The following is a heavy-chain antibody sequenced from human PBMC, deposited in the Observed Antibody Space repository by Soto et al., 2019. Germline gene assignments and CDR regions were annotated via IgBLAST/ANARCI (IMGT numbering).Heavy chain of an antibody. V-gene: IGHV1-3*01. CDR1: GYTFSAYT. Sequence: QAQLGQSGAEMKKPGASVKVSCKATGYTFSAYTMNWVRQAPGQSLEWLGWINAGSGNTKYSQNFQGRVRITRDTPASTVYMELTGLTSEDTAVYYCARDTETLGPRANDALDIWGQGTMVTVSA. D-gene: IGHD3-3*02. CDR2: INAGSGNT. CDR3: ARDTETLGPRANDALDI. J-gene: IGHJ3*02.